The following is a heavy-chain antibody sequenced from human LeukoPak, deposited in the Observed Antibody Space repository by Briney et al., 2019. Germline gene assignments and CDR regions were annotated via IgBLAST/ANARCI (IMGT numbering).Heavy chain of an antibody. D-gene: IGHD2-2*01. CDR2: MNPNSGNT. CDR3: ARENCSSTSCYQGGLD. J-gene: IGHJ4*02. Sequence: SVKVSCKASGYTFTSYDINWVRQATGHGLEWMGWMNPNSGNTGYAQKFQGRVTITRNTSISTAYMELSSLRSEDTAVYYCARENCSSTSCYQGGLDWGQGTLVTVSS. V-gene: IGHV1-8*03. CDR1: GYTFTSYD.